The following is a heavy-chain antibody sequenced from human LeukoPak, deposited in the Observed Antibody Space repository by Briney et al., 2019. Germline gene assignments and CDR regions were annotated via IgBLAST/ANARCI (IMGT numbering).Heavy chain of an antibody. Sequence: GGSLRLSCAASGFTFSGYAIHWVRQAPGKGLEWVANIKQDGSEKFYVDSVKGRFTISRDNAKNSLFLQMNRLRAEDMAVYYCARDSTGYGYEEWSWGQGTLVTVSS. CDR3: ARDSTGYGYEEWS. CDR1: GFTFSGYA. D-gene: IGHD5-18*01. J-gene: IGHJ5*02. V-gene: IGHV3-7*01. CDR2: IKQDGSEK.